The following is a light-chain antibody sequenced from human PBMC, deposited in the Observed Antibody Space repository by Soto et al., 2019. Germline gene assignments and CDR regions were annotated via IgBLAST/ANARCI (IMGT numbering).Light chain of an antibody. V-gene: IGKV1-27*01. CDR1: QGISNY. CDR3: QEYTNVPA. J-gene: IGKJ4*01. CDR2: AAS. Sequence: DIQMTQSPSSLSASVGDRVTITCRASQGISNYLAWYQQIPGKVPKLLISAASTLQSGVPSRFRGSGWGTDFTLTISSLQPEDGATYYCQEYTNVPAFGGGTKVEIK.